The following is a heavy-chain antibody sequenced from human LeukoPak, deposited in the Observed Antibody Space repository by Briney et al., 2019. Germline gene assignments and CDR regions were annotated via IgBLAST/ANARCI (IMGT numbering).Heavy chain of an antibody. CDR3: AREYVVVVAATRYYYYGMDV. Sequence: PGRSLRLSCAASGFNFSSYAMHWVRQAPGKGLAWVAVISYDGSNKYYADSVKGRFTISRDNSKNTLYLQMNSLRAEDTAVYYCAREYVVVVAATRYYYYGMDVWGQGTTVTVSS. V-gene: IGHV3-30*04. D-gene: IGHD2-15*01. CDR2: ISYDGSNK. CDR1: GFNFSSYA. J-gene: IGHJ6*02.